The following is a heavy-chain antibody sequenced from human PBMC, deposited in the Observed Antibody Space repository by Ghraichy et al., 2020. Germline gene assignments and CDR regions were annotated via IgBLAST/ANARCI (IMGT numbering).Heavy chain of an antibody. CDR2: ISYDGSNK. CDR3: ARDPNSSSSYYYYGMDV. V-gene: IGHV3-30-3*01. CDR1: GFTFSSYA. Sequence: AGSLRLSCAASGFTFSSYAMHWVRQAPGKGLEWVAVISYDGSNKYYADSVKGRFTISRDNSKNTLYLQMNSLRAEDTAVYYCARDPNSSSSYYYYGMDVWGQGTTVTVSS. D-gene: IGHD6-6*01. J-gene: IGHJ6*02.